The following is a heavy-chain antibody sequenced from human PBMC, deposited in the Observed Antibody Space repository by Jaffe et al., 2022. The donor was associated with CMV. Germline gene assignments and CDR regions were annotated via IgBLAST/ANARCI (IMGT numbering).Heavy chain of an antibody. D-gene: IGHD1-26*01. CDR2: IYSGGST. Sequence: EVQLVESGGGLIQPGGSLRLSCAASGFTVSSNYMSWVRQAPGKGLEWVSVIYSGGSTYYADSVKGRFTISRDNSKNTLYLQMNSLRAEDTAVYYCAREGVGGSYSDGWGDNWFDPWGQGTLVTVSS. V-gene: IGHV3-53*01. CDR1: GFTVSSNY. CDR3: AREGVGGSYSDGWGDNWFDP. J-gene: IGHJ5*02.